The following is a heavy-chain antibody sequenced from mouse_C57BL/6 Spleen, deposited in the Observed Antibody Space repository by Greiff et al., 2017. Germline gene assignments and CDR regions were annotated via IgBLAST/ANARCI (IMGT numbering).Heavy chain of an antibody. V-gene: IGHV5-16*01. D-gene: IGHD1-1*01. CDR1: GFTFSDYY. J-gene: IGHJ1*03. CDR3: AREGNLLLRTRWYFDV. CDR2: INYDGSST. Sequence: EVQRVESEGGLVQPGSSMKLSCTASGFTFSDYYMAWVRQVPEKGLEWVANINYDGSSTYYLDSLKSRFIISRDNAKNILYLQMSSLKSEDTATYYCAREGNLLLRTRWYFDVWGTGTTVTVSS.